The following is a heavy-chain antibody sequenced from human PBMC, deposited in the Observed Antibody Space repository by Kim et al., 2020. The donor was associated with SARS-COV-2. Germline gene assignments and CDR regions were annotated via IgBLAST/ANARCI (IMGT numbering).Heavy chain of an antibody. CDR3: ARVIWGSYRYTDC. D-gene: IGHD3-16*02. V-gene: IGHV7-4-1*02. J-gene: IGHJ4*02. Sequence: YAQGFTGRFVFSLDTSVSTAYLQINSLKAEDTALYYCARVIWGSYRYTDCWGQGTLVTVSS.